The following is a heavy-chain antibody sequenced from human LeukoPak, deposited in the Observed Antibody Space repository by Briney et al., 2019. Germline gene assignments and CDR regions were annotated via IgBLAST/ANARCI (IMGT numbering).Heavy chain of an antibody. CDR1: GFTFSSYG. V-gene: IGHV3-30*18. D-gene: IGHD6-13*01. Sequence: GGSLRLSCAASGFTFSSYGMHWVRQAPGKGLEWVAAISYDGSNKYNGDSAKGRFTISRDNSKNTLYLQMNSLRAEDTAVYYCAKEVGTSSWYFDYWGQGTRVTVSS. J-gene: IGHJ4*02. CDR2: ISYDGSNK. CDR3: AKEVGTSSWYFDY.